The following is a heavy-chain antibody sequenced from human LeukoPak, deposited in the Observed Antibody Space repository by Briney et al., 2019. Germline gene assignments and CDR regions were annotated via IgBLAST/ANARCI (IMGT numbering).Heavy chain of an antibody. CDR1: GGTFSSYA. CDR2: IIPIFGTA. V-gene: IGHV1-69*06. CDR3: ARGVLAMVSTRPPPNFDY. Sequence: GASVKVSCKASGGTFSSYAISWVRQAPGQGLEWMGGIIPIFGTANYAQKFQGRVTITADKSTSTAYMELSSLRSEDMAVYYCARGVLAMVSTRPPPNFDYWGQGTLVTVSS. J-gene: IGHJ4*02. D-gene: IGHD5-18*01.